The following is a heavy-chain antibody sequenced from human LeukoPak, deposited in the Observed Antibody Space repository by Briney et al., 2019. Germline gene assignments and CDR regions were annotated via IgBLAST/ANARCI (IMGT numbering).Heavy chain of an antibody. CDR2: IYPGDSDT. Sequence: RGESLKISCKGSGYSFTSYWIGWVRQMPGKGLEWMGIIYPGDSDTRYNPSFQGQVTISADKSISTAYLQWSSLKASDTVIYYCARQNDFRLDYWGQGTLVTVSS. CDR1: GYSFTSYW. D-gene: IGHD3-3*01. CDR3: ARQNDFRLDY. J-gene: IGHJ4*02. V-gene: IGHV5-51*01.